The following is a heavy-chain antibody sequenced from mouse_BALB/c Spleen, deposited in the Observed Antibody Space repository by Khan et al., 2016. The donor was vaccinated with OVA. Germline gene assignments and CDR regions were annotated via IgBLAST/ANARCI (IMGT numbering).Heavy chain of an antibody. J-gene: IGHJ2*01. Sequence: QVQLQQPGPELVRPGVSVKISCKASGYTFTGYAMYWVKQRHAKSLEWIGLIITYSGSTNYNQKFKGKVTMTVDKSSSAAYMELARLTSEDSAIYYCARAAYDGYYDYWGQGTTLTVSS. CDR2: IITYSGST. CDR1: GYTFTGYA. D-gene: IGHD2-3*01. V-gene: IGHV1S137*01. CDR3: ARAAYDGYYDY.